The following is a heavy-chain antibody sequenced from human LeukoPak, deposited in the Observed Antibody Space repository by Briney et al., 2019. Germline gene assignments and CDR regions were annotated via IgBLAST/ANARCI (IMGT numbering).Heavy chain of an antibody. CDR2: ISGSGGST. J-gene: IGHJ6*03. V-gene: IGHV3-23*01. D-gene: IGHD2-2*01. CDR1: GFTFSSYA. Sequence: GGSLRLSCAASGFTFSSYAMSWVRQAPGKGLEWVSAISGSGGSTYYADSVKGRFTISRDNSKNTLYLQMNSLRAEDTAVYYCARDAGYCSSTSCPAYFYYYMDVWGKGTTVTVSS. CDR3: ARDAGYCSSTSCPAYFYYYMDV.